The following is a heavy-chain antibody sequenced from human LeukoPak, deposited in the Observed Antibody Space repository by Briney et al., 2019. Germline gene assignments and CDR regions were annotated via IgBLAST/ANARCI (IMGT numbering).Heavy chain of an antibody. Sequence: SETLSLTCSVSGRSISRSNYSWSWIRKPQGKGLEWIGYIHHSGSTYYNPSLKSRVTISVDRSKNQFSLKLSSVTAADTAVYYCARGIAARPNSVYYFDYWGQGTLVTVSS. CDR1: GRSISRSNYS. J-gene: IGHJ4*02. D-gene: IGHD6-6*01. CDR3: ARGIAARPNSVYYFDY. CDR2: IHHSGST. V-gene: IGHV4-30-2*01.